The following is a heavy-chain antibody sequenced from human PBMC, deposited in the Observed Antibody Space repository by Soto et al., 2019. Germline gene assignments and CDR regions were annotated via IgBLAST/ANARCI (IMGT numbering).Heavy chain of an antibody. CDR2: TSNSGST. Sequence: QVQLQESGPGLVKPSQTLSLTCTFSGGSITSSGYYWSWIRQHPGEGLEWIGFTSNSGSTSYNPSLKSRVTISVDTSSNQFSLNLKSVTAADTAVYYCARGGGSTKVDYWGQGTLVTASP. CDR3: ARGGGSTKVDY. D-gene: IGHD2-2*01. CDR1: GGSITSSGYY. J-gene: IGHJ4*02. V-gene: IGHV4-31*03.